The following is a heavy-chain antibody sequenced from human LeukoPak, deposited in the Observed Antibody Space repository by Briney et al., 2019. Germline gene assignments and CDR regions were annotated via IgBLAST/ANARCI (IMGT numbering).Heavy chain of an antibody. J-gene: IGHJ3*02. CDR3: ARTGECSGSWPSWGFDS. V-gene: IGHV4-59*02. CDR2: IYSSGNT. D-gene: IGHD3-10*01. CDR1: GRSDPNYY. Sequence: PSAPPSLHCILSGRSDPNYYWRWIRVALGRGRVWKAWIYSSGNTDYNPSLKSRVTISLGTSNNQFSLRLTSVTTSDSAVNYCARTGECSGSWPSWGFDSSGQGTTV.